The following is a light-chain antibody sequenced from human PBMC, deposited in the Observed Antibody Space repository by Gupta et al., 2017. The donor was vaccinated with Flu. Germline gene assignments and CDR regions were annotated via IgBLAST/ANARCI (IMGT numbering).Light chain of an antibody. CDR3: QQYHNWPRT. CDR2: GAS. CDR1: QSLANN. Sequence: VSPGERATLSCRASQSLANNLAWFQQRPGQAPRLLIYGASTRGTTVPARFSGSGSGTDFTLTISSLQSEDFAVYYFQQYHNWPRTFGPGTK. V-gene: IGKV3-15*01. J-gene: IGKJ1*01.